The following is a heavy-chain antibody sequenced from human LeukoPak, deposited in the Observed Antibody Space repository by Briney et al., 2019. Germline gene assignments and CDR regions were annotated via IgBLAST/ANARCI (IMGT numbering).Heavy chain of an antibody. Sequence: PGGSLRLSCAASGFTFSSYSMNWVRQAPGKGLEWVSSISSSSSYICYADSVKGRFTISRDNAKNSLYLQMNSLRAEDTAVYYSARVGVVVVAATRYYYYGMDVWGKGTTVTVSS. CDR1: GFTFSSYS. CDR2: ISSSSSYI. CDR3: ARVGVVVVAATRYYYYGMDV. V-gene: IGHV3-21*01. D-gene: IGHD2-15*01. J-gene: IGHJ6*04.